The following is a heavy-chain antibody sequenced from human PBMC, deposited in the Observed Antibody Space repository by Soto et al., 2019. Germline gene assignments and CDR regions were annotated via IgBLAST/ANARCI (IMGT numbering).Heavy chain of an antibody. Sequence: QVQLQESGPGLVQASQTLSLTCTVSGGPITTGGHFWSWIRRSPGKGLEWIAYIYYSGTTHYNPSLKSRVTISIDTSKKQFSLSLSSVTAADTAVYYCARAVSGSYLDSWRQGTLVTVSS. V-gene: IGHV4-31*03. CDR1: GGPITTGGHF. D-gene: IGHD5-12*01. J-gene: IGHJ4*02. CDR3: ARAVSGSYLDS. CDR2: IYYSGTT.